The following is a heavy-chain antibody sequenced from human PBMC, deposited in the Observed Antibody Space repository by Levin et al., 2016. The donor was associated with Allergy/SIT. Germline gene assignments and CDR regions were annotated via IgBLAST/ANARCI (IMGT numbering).Heavy chain of an antibody. D-gene: IGHD3-22*01. CDR1: GFTFSDYS. J-gene: IGHJ6*02. CDR3: ARVVDFYDSSGYLYYYHAMDV. V-gene: IGHV3-48*01. CDR2: ISSSSSTI. Sequence: GESLKISCAASGFTFSDYSMNWVRQAPGKGLEWVSYISSSSSTISYADSVKGRFTISRDNAKNSLYLQMNSLRAEDTAVYSCARVVDFYDSSGYLYYYHAMDVWGQGTTVTVSS.